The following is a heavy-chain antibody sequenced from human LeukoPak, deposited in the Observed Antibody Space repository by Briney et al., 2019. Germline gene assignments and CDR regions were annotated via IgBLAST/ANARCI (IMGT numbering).Heavy chain of an antibody. CDR2: IIPIFGTA. D-gene: IGHD1-26*01. J-gene: IGHJ4*02. Sequence: SVRVSCKASGGTFSSYAISWVRQAPGQGLEWMGGIIPIFGTANYAQKFQGRVTITADKSTSTAYMELSSLRSETTAVYYCARDDRWELLRHAGFVYWGQGTMVTVSS. CDR3: ARDDRWELLRHAGFVY. V-gene: IGHV1-69*06. CDR1: GGTFSSYA.